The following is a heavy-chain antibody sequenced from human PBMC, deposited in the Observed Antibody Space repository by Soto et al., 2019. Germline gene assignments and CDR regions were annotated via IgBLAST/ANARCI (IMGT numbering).Heavy chain of an antibody. J-gene: IGHJ5*02. D-gene: IGHD1-1*01. V-gene: IGHV4-4*07. CDR1: GASISGFY. CDR3: VRDGTKTLRDWFDP. Sequence: SETLSLTCTVSGASISGFYWSWIRKSAGKGLEWIGRIYATGTTDHNPSLKSRVMMSVDTSKKQFSLKLRSVTAADTAVYYCVRDGTKTLRDWFDPWGQGISVTGSS. CDR2: IYATGTT.